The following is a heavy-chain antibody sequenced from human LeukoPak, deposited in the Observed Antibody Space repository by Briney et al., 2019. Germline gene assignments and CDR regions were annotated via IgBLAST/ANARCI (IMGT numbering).Heavy chain of an antibody. CDR3: ARDPVDYDFWSGYLGAFDI. CDR2: IYHSGST. V-gene: IGHV4-59*12. J-gene: IGHJ3*02. D-gene: IGHD3-3*01. CDR1: GGSISSYY. Sequence: PSETLSLTCTVSGGSISSYYWSWIRQPPGKGLEWIGYIYHSGSTYYNPSLKSRVTISVDRSKNQFSLKLSSVTAADTAVYYCARDPVDYDFWSGYLGAFDIWGQGTMVTVSS.